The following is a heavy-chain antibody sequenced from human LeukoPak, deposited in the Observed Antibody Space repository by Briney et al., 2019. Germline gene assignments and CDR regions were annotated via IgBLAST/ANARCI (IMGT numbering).Heavy chain of an antibody. CDR1: GGPISTYF. J-gene: IGHJ6*02. CDR2: ISYGGNT. CDR3: ARGPYFHYYGMDV. V-gene: IGHV4-59*01. Sequence: SETLSLTCNVSGGPISTYFWNWIRQPPGKGLEWIRCISYGGNTNYNPSLKSRVTISVDTSENQFSLRLSSVTAADTAVYYCARGPYFHYYGMDVWGQGTTVTVSS.